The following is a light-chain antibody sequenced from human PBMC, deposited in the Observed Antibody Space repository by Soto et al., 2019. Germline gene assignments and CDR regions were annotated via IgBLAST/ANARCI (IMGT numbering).Light chain of an antibody. CDR2: DVN. Sequence: QSFLGQPASVSGSFGGSITIAYSGPNTDLGVYGYVSWYQHHPGKAPKLLIYDVNNRPSGISDRFSGSKSGDTASLTISGLQAEDEADYFCFSKISGSVYGFGTGTKV. J-gene: IGLJ1*01. CDR3: FSKISGSVYG. CDR1: NTDLGVYGY. V-gene: IGLV2-14*01.